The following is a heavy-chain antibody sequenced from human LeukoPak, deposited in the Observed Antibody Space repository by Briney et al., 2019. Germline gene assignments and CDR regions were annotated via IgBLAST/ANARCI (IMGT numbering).Heavy chain of an antibody. CDR2: MNPNSGNT. D-gene: IGHD3-22*01. Sequence: ASVKVSCKASGYTFTSYDINWVRQATGQGLEWMGWMNPNSGNTGYAQKFQGRVTMTRNTSISTAYMELSSLRSEDTAVYYCARVSDYCDSSGYLEDAFDIWGQGTMVTVSS. CDR3: ARVSDYCDSSGYLEDAFDI. J-gene: IGHJ3*02. V-gene: IGHV1-8*01. CDR1: GYTFTSYD.